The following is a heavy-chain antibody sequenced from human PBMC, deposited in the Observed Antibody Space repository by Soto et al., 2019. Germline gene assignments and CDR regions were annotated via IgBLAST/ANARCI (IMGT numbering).Heavy chain of an antibody. CDR1: DXIFSNYG. CDR3: AKGGRTCYGFDS. Sequence: GSLRLSCEGSDXIFSNYGMSWVRQAPGKGLEWVACIIDSGTITNYADSVKGRFTISKDNYRRMVYLQTHSLRADDKAVYFCAKGGRTCYGFDSWGQGILGTVSS. J-gene: IGHJ4*02. CDR2: IIDSGTIT. V-gene: IGHV3-23*01. D-gene: IGHD2-15*01.